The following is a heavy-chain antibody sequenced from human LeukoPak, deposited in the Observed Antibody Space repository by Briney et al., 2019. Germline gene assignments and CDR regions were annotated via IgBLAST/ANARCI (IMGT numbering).Heavy chain of an antibody. Sequence: PGGSLRLSCAASGFTFSSYEMNWVRQAPGKGLEWVSYISSSGSTIYYADSVKGRFTISRDNAKNSLYLQMNSLRAEDTAVYYCARDRALLFKSTWFDPWGQGTLVTVSS. J-gene: IGHJ5*02. CDR2: ISSSGSTI. D-gene: IGHD2-21*02. V-gene: IGHV3-48*03. CDR3: ARDRALLFKSTWFDP. CDR1: GFTFSSYE.